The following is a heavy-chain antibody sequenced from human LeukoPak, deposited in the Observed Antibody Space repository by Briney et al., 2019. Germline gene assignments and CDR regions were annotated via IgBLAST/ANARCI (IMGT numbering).Heavy chain of an antibody. CDR2: INQDGREK. Sequence: HPGGSLRLSCTVSGFTFSSYWMTWVRQVPGKGLQWVANINQDGREKYYMDSMKGRLNISRDNTDNSVFLQLTSLRPEDTGIYFCAKGRDYGDIWGQGTLVAVSS. J-gene: IGHJ4*02. CDR3: AKGRDYGDI. CDR1: GFTFSSYW. V-gene: IGHV3-7*01.